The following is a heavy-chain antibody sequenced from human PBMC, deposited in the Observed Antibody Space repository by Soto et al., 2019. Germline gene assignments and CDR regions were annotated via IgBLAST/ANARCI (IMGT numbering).Heavy chain of an antibody. CDR3: AHISAIPTFDY. Sequence: SGPTLVNPTQTLTLTCTFSGFSLSTSAVGVGWIRQPPGKALEWLAVIYWDDDKRYSPSLKSRLTITKDTSKNQVVLIMTNMDPVDTATYYCAHISAIPTFDYWGQGTLVTVSS. V-gene: IGHV2-5*02. CDR1: GFSLSTSAVG. J-gene: IGHJ4*02. D-gene: IGHD2-2*02. CDR2: IYWDDDK.